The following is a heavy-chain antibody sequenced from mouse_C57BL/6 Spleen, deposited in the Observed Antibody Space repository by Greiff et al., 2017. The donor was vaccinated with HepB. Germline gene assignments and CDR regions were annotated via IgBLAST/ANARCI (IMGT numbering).Heavy chain of an antibody. CDR2: INYDGSST. D-gene: IGHD2-1*01. CDR3: ARDGNYDYFDY. CDR1: GFTFSDYY. J-gene: IGHJ2*01. V-gene: IGHV5-16*01. Sequence: EVMLVESEGGLVQPGSSMKLSCTASGFTFSDYYMAWVRQVPEKGLEWVANINYDGSSTYYLDSLKSRFIISRDNAKNILYLQMSSLKSEDTATYYCARDGNYDYFDYWGQGTTLTVSS.